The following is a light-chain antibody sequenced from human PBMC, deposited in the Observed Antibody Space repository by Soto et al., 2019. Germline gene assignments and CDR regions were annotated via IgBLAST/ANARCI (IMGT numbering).Light chain of an antibody. CDR3: QQYTTSPFT. Sequence: EVVLTQSPGTLSLSPGERATLSCRASQRVTSTYLAWYQQKPGQAPRLLIYGASNRATGIPDRFSGSGSGADFTLTISRLEPEDFAVYYCQQYTTSPFTFGPGTKVDIK. CDR2: GAS. CDR1: QRVTSTY. V-gene: IGKV3-20*01. J-gene: IGKJ3*01.